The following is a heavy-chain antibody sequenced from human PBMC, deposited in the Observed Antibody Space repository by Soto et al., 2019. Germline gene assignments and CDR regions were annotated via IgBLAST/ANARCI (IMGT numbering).Heavy chain of an antibody. D-gene: IGHD7-27*01. Sequence: SETLSLTCAVYGGSFSGYYWSWIRQPPGKGLEWIGEINHSGSTNYNPSLKSRVTISVDTSKNQFSLKLSSVTAADTAVYYCAIGSGVNNYYYYYYMDVWGKGTTVTVAS. J-gene: IGHJ6*03. CDR3: AIGSGVNNYYYYYYMDV. V-gene: IGHV4-34*01. CDR1: GGSFSGYY. CDR2: INHSGST.